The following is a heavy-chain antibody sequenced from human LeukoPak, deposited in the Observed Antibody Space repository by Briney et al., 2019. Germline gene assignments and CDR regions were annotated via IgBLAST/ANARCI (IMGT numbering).Heavy chain of an antibody. CDR1: GYTFTSYY. Sequence: GASVKVSCKASGYTFTSYYMHWVRQAPGKGLEWMGGFDPEDGETIYAQKFQGRVTMTEDTSTDTAYMELSSLRSEDTAVYYCATERYSSGWYGIFDYWGQGTLVTVSS. D-gene: IGHD6-19*01. CDR2: FDPEDGET. CDR3: ATERYSSGWYGIFDY. V-gene: IGHV1-24*01. J-gene: IGHJ4*02.